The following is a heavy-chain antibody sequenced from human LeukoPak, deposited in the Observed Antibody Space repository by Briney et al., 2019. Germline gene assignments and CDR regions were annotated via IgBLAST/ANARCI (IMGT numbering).Heavy chain of an antibody. CDR1: GGSISSSSYY. CDR3: ARVGGMITFGGVIDYMDV. V-gene: IGHV4-39*07. D-gene: IGHD3-16*01. CDR2: IYYSGST. Sequence: SETLSLTCTVSGGSISSSSYYWGWIRQPPGKGLEWIGSIYYSGSTYYNPSLKSRVTISVDTSKNQFSLKLSSVTAADTAVYYCARVGGMITFGGVIDYMDVWGKGTTVTVSS. J-gene: IGHJ6*03.